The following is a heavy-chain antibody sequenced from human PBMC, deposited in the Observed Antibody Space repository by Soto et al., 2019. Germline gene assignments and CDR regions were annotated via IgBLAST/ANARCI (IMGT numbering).Heavy chain of an antibody. CDR3: ARPLLTLSPSQFSDTTRDN. CDR2: ISPYNGDT. D-gene: IGHD1-26*01. CDR1: GSTFFSYG. V-gene: IGHV1-18*01. Sequence: DSVKVSCKASGSTFFSYGISWVRQAPGQGLEWMGWISPYNGDTNYALNLQGRVSMTTDTSTSTAYMELRSLKSDDTAVYYCARPLLTLSPSQFSDTTRDNWGQGSRVTVAS. J-gene: IGHJ1*01.